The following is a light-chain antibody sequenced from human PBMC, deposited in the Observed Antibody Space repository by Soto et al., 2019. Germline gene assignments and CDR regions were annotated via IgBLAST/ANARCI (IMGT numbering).Light chain of an antibody. CDR1: SSDVGGYNY. J-gene: IGLJ1*01. Sequence: QSALTQPASVSGSPGQSITTSCTGTSSDVGGYNYVSWYQQHPGKAPKLMIYDVSNRPSGVSNRFSGSKSGNTASLTISGLQAEDEAEYYCSSYTSSSTRVFGTGTKVTVL. CDR2: DVS. CDR3: SSYTSSSTRV. V-gene: IGLV2-14*01.